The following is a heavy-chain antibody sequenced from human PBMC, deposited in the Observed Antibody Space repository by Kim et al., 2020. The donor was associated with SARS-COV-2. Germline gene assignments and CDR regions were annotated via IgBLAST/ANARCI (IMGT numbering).Heavy chain of an antibody. D-gene: IGHD2-15*01. V-gene: IGHV3-21*01. Sequence: GGSLRLSCAASGFTFSSYSMNWVRQAPGKGLEWVSSISSSSSYIYYADSVKGRFTISRDNAKNSLYLQMNSLRAEDTAVYYCARAEDILVVVAALYFDYWGQGTLVTVSS. CDR1: GFTFSSYS. CDR3: ARAEDILVVVAALYFDY. J-gene: IGHJ4*02. CDR2: ISSSSSYI.